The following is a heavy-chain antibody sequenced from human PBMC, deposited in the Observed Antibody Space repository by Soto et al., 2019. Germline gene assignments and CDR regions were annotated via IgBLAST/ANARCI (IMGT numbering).Heavy chain of an antibody. CDR2: IWYDGSNK. CDR3: ARGITAAAGTD. Sequence: QVQLVESGGGVVQPGRSLRLSCAASGFTFSSYDMHWVRQAPGKGLEWVAVIWYDGSNKYYADSVKGRFTISRDNSKNTLYRQMNSLRAEDTAVYYCARGITAAAGTDWGQGTLVTVSS. D-gene: IGHD6-13*01. CDR1: GFTFSSYD. J-gene: IGHJ4*02. V-gene: IGHV3-33*01.